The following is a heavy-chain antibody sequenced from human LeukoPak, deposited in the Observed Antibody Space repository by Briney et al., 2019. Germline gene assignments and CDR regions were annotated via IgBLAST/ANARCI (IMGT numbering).Heavy chain of an antibody. CDR3: ATDRVWWLRPPSGRSDAFDI. Sequence: GASVKVSCKASGYTFTSYDINWVRQATGQGLEWMGWMNPNSGNTGYAQKFQGRVTMTRNTSISTAYMELSSLRSEDTAVYYCATDRVWWLRPPSGRSDAFDIWGQGTMVTVSS. J-gene: IGHJ3*02. CDR2: MNPNSGNT. CDR1: GYTFTSYD. D-gene: IGHD5-12*01. V-gene: IGHV1-8*01.